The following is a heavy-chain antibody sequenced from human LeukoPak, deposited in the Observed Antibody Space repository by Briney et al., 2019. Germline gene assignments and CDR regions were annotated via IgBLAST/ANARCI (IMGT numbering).Heavy chain of an antibody. CDR3: AHGTMYQLDS. J-gene: IGHJ4*02. CDR1: GFSFSSHG. CDR2: IIGGAGST. Sequence: GGTLRLSCAASGFSFSSHGMSWVRQAPGKGLEWVSGIIGGAGSTYYADSVRGRFTISGDNSKNTLYLQMNSLRADDTAVYYCAHGTMYQLDSWGQGTLVTVSS. V-gene: IGHV3-23*01. D-gene: IGHD2-2*01.